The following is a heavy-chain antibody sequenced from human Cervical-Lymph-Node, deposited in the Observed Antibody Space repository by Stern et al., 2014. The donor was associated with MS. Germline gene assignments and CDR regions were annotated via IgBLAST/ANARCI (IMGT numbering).Heavy chain of an antibody. CDR3: ARGLYYFDY. Sequence: VQMVESGGGVVQPGGSLRLSCAASEFTFNAYAMHWVRQAPGKGLDWVAVIWVDGTTKSYADSVKGRFTISRDKSKNTLYLQLNSLIAEDTAVFYCARGLYYFDYWGRGTLVTVSS. CDR1: EFTFNAYA. J-gene: IGHJ4*02. V-gene: IGHV3-33*01. CDR2: IWVDGTTK.